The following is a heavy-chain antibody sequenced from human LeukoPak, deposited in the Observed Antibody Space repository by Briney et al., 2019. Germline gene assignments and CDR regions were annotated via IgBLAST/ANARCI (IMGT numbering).Heavy chain of an antibody. D-gene: IGHD1-14*01. V-gene: IGHV4-30-4*01. CDR2: IYYSGST. J-gene: IGHJ4*02. CDR1: GGSISSGDYY. CDR3: ARETGLYYFDY. Sequence: SETLSLTCTVSGGSISSGDYYWNWIRQPPGKGLEWIGHIYYSGSTYYNPPLKSRVTISVDTSKNQSSLKLSSVTAADTAVYFCARETGLYYFDYWGQETLVTVSS.